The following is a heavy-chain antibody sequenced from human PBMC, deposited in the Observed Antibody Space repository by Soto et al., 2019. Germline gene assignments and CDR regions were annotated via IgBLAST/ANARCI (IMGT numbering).Heavy chain of an antibody. V-gene: IGHV3-30*18. CDR2: ISYDGSNK. D-gene: IGHD3-9*01. Sequence: QVQLVESGGGVVQPGRSLRLSCAASGFTFSRYAMHWVRQAPGKGLEWVAVISYDGSNKYYADSVKGRFTISRDNSKNTLYLQMNSLRAEDTAVYYCAKEGQYYDILTGYRSYYGMDGWGQGTTVTVSS. CDR1: GFTFSRYA. J-gene: IGHJ6*02. CDR3: AKEGQYYDILTGYRSYYGMDG.